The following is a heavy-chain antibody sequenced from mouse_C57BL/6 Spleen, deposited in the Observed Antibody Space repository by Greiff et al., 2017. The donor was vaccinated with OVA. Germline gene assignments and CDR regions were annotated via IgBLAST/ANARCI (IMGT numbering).Heavy chain of an antibody. J-gene: IGHJ1*03. Sequence: EVQLVESGGGLVQPGGSLSLSCAASGFTFTDYYMSWVRQPPGQALEWLGFIRNKANGYTTEYSASVKGRFTISRDNSPSILYLQMNALRAEDSATYYCARYGSYYYGPWYFDVWGTGTTVTVSS. V-gene: IGHV7-3*01. D-gene: IGHD1-1*01. CDR3: ARYGSYYYGPWYFDV. CDR1: GFTFTDYY. CDR2: IRNKANGYTT.